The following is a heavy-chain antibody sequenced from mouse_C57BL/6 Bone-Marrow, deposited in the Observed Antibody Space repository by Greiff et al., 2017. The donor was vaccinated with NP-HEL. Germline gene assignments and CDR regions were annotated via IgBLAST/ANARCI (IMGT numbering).Heavy chain of an antibody. CDR3: AREDSNYDYAMDY. CDR1: GYSFTSYY. CDR2: IYPGSGNT. D-gene: IGHD2-5*01. Sequence: QVHVKQSGPELVKPGASVKISCKASGYSFTSYYIHWVKQRPGQGLEWIGWIYPGSGNTKYNEKFKGKATLTADTSSSTAYMQLSSLTSEDSAVYYCAREDSNYDYAMDYWGQGTSVTVSS. V-gene: IGHV1-66*01. J-gene: IGHJ4*01.